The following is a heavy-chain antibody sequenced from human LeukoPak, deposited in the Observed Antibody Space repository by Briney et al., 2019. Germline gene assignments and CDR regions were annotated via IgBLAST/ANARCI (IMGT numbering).Heavy chain of an antibody. D-gene: IGHD4-17*01. J-gene: IGHJ4*02. CDR2: ISSSGGTM. CDR1: EFSVGSNY. V-gene: IGHV3-48*03. CDR3: ARIPHPDYADAQ. Sequence: PGGSLRLSCAASEFSVGSNYMTWVRQAPGKGLEWVSYISSSGGTMDYADSVKGRFTVSRDNGKKLVHLQLNSLRAEDTAVYFCARIPHPDYADAQWGQGTLVIVSS.